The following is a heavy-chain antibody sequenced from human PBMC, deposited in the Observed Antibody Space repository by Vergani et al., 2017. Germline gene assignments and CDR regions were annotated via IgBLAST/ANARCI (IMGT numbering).Heavy chain of an antibody. CDR1: GGTFSSYA. CDR2: IIPIFGTA. V-gene: IGHV1-69*18. CDR3: ARDLGVDIVATISCWFDP. D-gene: IGHD5-12*01. Sequence: QVQLVQSGAEVKKPGSSVKVSCKASGGTFSSYAISWVRQAPGQGLEWMGRIIPIFGTANYAQKFQGRVTITADESTSTAYMGLSSLRSEDTAVYYCARDLGVDIVATISCWFDPWGQGTLVTVSS. J-gene: IGHJ5*02.